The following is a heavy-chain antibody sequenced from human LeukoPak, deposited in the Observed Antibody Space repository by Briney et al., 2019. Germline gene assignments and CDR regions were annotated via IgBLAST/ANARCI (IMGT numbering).Heavy chain of an antibody. CDR1: GYTFSGYY. D-gene: IGHD1-7*01. CDR2: INPNSGGT. CDR3: ARARRPWGLELYNWFDP. Sequence: ASVKVSCKASGYTFSGYYMHWVRQAPGQGLEWMGWINPNSGGTNYAQKFQGRVTMTRDTSISTAYMELSRLRSDDTAVYYCARARRPWGLELYNWFDPWGQGTLVTVSS. J-gene: IGHJ5*02. V-gene: IGHV1-2*02.